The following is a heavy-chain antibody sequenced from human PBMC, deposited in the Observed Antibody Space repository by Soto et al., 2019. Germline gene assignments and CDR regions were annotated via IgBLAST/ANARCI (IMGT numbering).Heavy chain of an antibody. V-gene: IGHV3-23*01. Sequence: GGSLRLSCAASGFTFSSYAMSWVRQAPGKGLEWVSAISGSGGSTYYADSVKGRFTISRDNSKNTLYLQMNSLRAEDTAVYYCAKAWVERYYYGMDVWGQGTTVTVSS. CDR3: AKAWVERYYYGMDV. D-gene: IGHD6-13*01. J-gene: IGHJ6*02. CDR2: ISGSGGST. CDR1: GFTFSSYA.